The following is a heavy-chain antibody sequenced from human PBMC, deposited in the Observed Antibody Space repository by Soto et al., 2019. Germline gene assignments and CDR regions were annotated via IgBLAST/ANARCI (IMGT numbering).Heavy chain of an antibody. CDR2: INHSRST. D-gene: IGHD2-2*01. V-gene: IGHV4-34*01. CDR1: GGSFSGYY. CDR3: ARRPIVVVPAAMYWFDP. Sequence: QVQLQQWGAGLLKPSETLSLTCAVYGGSFSGYYWSWIRQPPGKGLEWIGEINHSRSTNYNPSLKIRVTISVDTSKIQFSLKLSSVTAADTAVYYCARRPIVVVPAAMYWFDPWGQGTLVTVSS. J-gene: IGHJ5*02.